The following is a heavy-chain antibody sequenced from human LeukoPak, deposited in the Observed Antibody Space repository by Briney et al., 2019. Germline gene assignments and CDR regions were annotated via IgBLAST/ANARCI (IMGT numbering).Heavy chain of an antibody. CDR2: VYRDGNT. V-gene: IGHV4-38-2*02. CDR3: ARDQSYSNYDI. Sequence: TSETLSLTCSVSGYSISSGYYWGWIRQPPGKGLEWVANVYRDGNTYYSPSLESRVTISVDTSKNLFSLKLSSVTAADTAVYYCARDQSYSNYDIWGQGSLVTVSS. J-gene: IGHJ4*02. CDR1: GYSISSGYY. D-gene: IGHD4-11*01.